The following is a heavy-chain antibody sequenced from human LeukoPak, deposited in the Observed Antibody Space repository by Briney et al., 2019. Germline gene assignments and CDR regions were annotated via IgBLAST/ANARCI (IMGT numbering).Heavy chain of an antibody. V-gene: IGHV3-7*01. Sequence: GGSLRLSCAASGFPFNTFWMSWVRQAPGKGLEWVANIKEDGGEKYYVDSVKGRFTISRDNAKNSLYLQMNSLRAEDTAVYYCARSHNYYGRGDYYYMDVWGKGTTVTVSS. CDR2: IKEDGGEK. J-gene: IGHJ6*03. D-gene: IGHD3-10*02. CDR1: GFPFNTFW. CDR3: ARSHNYYGRGDYYYMDV.